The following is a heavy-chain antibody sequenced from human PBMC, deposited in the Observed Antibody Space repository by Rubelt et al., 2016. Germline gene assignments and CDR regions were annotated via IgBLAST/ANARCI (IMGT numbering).Heavy chain of an antibody. V-gene: IGHV4-39*07. CDR1: GGSISSSGVH. CDR2: IYYSGST. D-gene: IGHD6-19*01. CDR3: ARDPWMVPLLFDP. J-gene: IGHJ5*02. Sequence: QLQLQESGPGLVKPAETLSLTCTVSGGSISSSGVHWAWIRQPPGKGLEWIGTIYYSGSTYYNPSLKSRDNISGDTSKNQFSRKLSAVTAADTAIYYCARDPWMVPLLFDPWGQGTLVTVSS.